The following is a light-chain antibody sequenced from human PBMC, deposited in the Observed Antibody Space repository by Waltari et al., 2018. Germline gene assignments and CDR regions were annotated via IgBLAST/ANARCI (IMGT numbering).Light chain of an antibody. CDR2: GNS. CDR1: SPNIGAGYG. Sequence: QSVLTPPPSVSGAPGQRVTIPRTGSSPNIGAGYGVHWHPQLPGTAPNLLIYGNSNRPSWVPDRFSGSKSGTSASLAITGLQAEDEADYYCQSYDSSLSGSVFGGGTKLTVL. CDR3: QSYDSSLSGSV. J-gene: IGLJ2*01. V-gene: IGLV1-40*01.